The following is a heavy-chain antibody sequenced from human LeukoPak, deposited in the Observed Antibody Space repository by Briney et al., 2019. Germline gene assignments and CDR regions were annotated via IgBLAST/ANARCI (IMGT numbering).Heavy chain of an antibody. CDR3: ARGSHYGDHDYLDY. CDR2: IYYSGST. CDR1: GGSISSYY. V-gene: IGHV4-59*01. J-gene: IGHJ4*02. Sequence: SETLSLTCTVSGGSISSYYLSWIRQPPGKGLEWIGYIYYSGSTNYNPSLKSRVTISVDTSKNQFSLKLSSVTAADTAVYYCARGSHYGDHDYLDYWGQGTLVTVSS. D-gene: IGHD4-17*01.